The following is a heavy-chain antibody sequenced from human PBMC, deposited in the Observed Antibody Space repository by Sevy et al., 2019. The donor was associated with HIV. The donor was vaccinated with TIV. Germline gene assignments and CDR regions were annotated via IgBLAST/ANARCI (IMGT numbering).Heavy chain of an antibody. CDR2: VYYTGGT. Sequence: SETLSLTCTVSGGSINSDHWNWIRQPPGKGLEWIGYVYYTGGTNYNPSLKNRVTISVDSTKNQFSLNLTSVTAADTAVYYCARRNHFDIWGQGTLVTVSS. CDR1: GGSINSDH. CDR3: ARRNHFDI. J-gene: IGHJ3*02. V-gene: IGHV4-59*08.